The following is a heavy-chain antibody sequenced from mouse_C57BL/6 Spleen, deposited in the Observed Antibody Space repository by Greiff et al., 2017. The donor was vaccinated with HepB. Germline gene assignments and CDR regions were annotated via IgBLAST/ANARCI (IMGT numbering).Heavy chain of an antibody. CDR1: GFSLTSYG. CDR3: ARRDYGPSMDY. J-gene: IGHJ4*01. Sequence: VKLQESGPGLVQPSQSLSITCTVSGFSLTSYGVHWVRQSPGKGLEWLGVIWGGGSTDYNAAFISRLSISKDNSKSQVFFKMNSLQADDTAIYYCARRDYGPSMDYWGQGTSVTVSS. CDR2: IWGGGST. V-gene: IGHV2-2*01. D-gene: IGHD1-1*01.